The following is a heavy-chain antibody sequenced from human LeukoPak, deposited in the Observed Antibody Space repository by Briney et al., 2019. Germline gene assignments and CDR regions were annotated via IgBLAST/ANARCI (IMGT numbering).Heavy chain of an antibody. CDR1: GYTFTGYY. CDR3: ARVRGSGRDYDY. J-gene: IGHJ4*02. D-gene: IGHD3-10*01. CDR2: INPNSGGT. Sequence: ASVKVSCKASGYTFTGYYMHWVRQAPGQGLEWMGWINPNSGGTNYAQKFQCWVTMTRDTSISTAYMELSRLRSDDTAVYYCARVRGSGRDYDYWGQGTLVTVSS. V-gene: IGHV1-2*04.